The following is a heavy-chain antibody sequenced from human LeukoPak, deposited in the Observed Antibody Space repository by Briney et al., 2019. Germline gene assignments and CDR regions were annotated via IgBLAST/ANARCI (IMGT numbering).Heavy chain of an antibody. V-gene: IGHV3-30-3*01. Sequence: PGGSLRLSCAASGFTFSSYAMHWVRQAPGKGLEWVAVISYDGSNKYYADSVKGRFTISRDNSKNTLYLQMNSLRAEDTAVYYCAKDLTQTYYYDSSGYYFDYWGQGTLVTVSS. CDR2: ISYDGSNK. D-gene: IGHD3-22*01. CDR3: AKDLTQTYYYDSSGYYFDY. J-gene: IGHJ4*02. CDR1: GFTFSSYA.